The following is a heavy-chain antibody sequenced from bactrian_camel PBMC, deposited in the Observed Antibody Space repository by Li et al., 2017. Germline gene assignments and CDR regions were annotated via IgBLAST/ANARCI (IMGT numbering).Heavy chain of an antibody. J-gene: IGHJ4*01. CDR2: IDRFLNP. V-gene: IGHV3S53*01. D-gene: IGHD4*01. CDR1: GIDHHAC. Sequence: HVQLVESGGGSVEAGGSLTLSCAVSGIDHHACMAWFRQAPGKEREGVAAIDRFLNPTYADSVKGRFTISSDNAKNTVYLQMDRLKSEDTALYYCVTPFNPFADSAYEAASRSKFNFWGQGTQVTVS. CDR3: VTPFNPFADSAYEAASRSKFNF.